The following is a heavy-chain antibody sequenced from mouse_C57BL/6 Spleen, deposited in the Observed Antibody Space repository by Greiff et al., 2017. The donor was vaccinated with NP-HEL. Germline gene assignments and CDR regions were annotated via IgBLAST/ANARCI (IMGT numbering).Heavy chain of an antibody. J-gene: IGHJ4*01. CDR2: INPGSGGT. Sequence: QVPLQQSGAELVRPGTSVKVSCKASGYAFTNYLIEWVKQRPGQGLEWIGVINPGSGGTNYNEKFKGKATLTADKSSSTAYMQLSSLTSEDSAVYFCAREGGMVTTSAMDYWGQGTSVTVSS. CDR3: AREGGMVTTSAMDY. CDR1: GYAFTNYL. V-gene: IGHV1-54*01. D-gene: IGHD2-2*01.